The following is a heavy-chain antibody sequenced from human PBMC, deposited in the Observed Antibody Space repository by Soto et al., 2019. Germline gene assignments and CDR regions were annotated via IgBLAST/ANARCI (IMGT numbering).Heavy chain of an antibody. CDR2: INSDASST. Sequence: EVQLVESGGGLAQPGGSLRLSCAASGFIFSRYYMHWVRQAPGKGLVWVSRINSDASSTDYADSVRGRFTISRDNAKNTLYLQMNSLRADDTAVYYCARDCGGTGSSAFDPWGQGTLVTVSS. V-gene: IGHV3-74*01. CDR3: ARDCGGTGSSAFDP. D-gene: IGHD2-2*01. J-gene: IGHJ5*02. CDR1: GFIFSRYY.